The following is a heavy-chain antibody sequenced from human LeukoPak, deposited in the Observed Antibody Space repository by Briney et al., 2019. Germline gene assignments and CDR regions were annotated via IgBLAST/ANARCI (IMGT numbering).Heavy chain of an antibody. Sequence: GGSLRLSCAASGFTFSTYAMNWVRQAPAKGLEWVSTIGGGGPTTDYADSVKDRFTISRDNSKHTLYLQMNSLRAEDTAVYFCARGFLGGTDQYFDSWGQGTLVTVSS. D-gene: IGHD6-19*01. V-gene: IGHV3-23*01. CDR2: IGGGGPTT. J-gene: IGHJ4*02. CDR1: GFTFSTYA. CDR3: ARGFLGGTDQYFDS.